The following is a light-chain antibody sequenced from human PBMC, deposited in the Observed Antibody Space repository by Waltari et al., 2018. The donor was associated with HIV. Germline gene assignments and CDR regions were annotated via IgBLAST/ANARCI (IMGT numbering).Light chain of an antibody. Sequence: QSVLTQPPSASGTPGQRVTISCSGSSSNIGSNTVNWYQPLPGTAPKLLIYSNNQRPSGVPDRFSGSKSGTSASLAISGLQSEEEADYYCATWDDSPDGPVFGGGTKLTVL. CDR1: SSNIGSNT. CDR3: ATWDDSPDGPV. CDR2: SNN. J-gene: IGLJ3*02. V-gene: IGLV1-44*01.